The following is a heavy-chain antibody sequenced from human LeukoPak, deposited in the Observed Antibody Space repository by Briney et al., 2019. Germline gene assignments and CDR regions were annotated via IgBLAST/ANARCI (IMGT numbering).Heavy chain of an antibody. CDR3: AREKSSSWYYDAFDI. J-gene: IGHJ3*02. V-gene: IGHV4-61*02. Sequence: SETLSLTCTVSGGSISSGSYYWSWIRQPAGKGLEWIGRIYTSGSTNYNPSLKSRVTISVDTSKNQFSLKLSSVTAADTAVYYCAREKSSSWYYDAFDIWGQGTMVTVSS. CDR2: IYTSGST. CDR1: GGSISSGSYY. D-gene: IGHD6-13*01.